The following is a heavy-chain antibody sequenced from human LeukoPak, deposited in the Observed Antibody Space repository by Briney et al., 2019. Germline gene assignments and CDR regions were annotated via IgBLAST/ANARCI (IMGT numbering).Heavy chain of an antibody. D-gene: IGHD1-20*01. V-gene: IGHV3-21*01. J-gene: IGHJ3*02. CDR3: ARDPRGYNWNDVSDAFDI. Sequence: PGGSLRLSCAASGFTFSSYAMHWVRQAPGKGLEWVSSISSSSSYIYYADSVKGRFTISRDNAKNSLYLQMNSLRAEDTAVYYCARDPRGYNWNDVSDAFDIWGQGTMVTVSS. CDR1: GFTFSSYA. CDR2: ISSSSSYI.